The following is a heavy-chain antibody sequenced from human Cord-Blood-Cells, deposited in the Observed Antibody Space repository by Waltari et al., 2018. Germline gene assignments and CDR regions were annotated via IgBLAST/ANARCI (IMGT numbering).Heavy chain of an antibody. CDR1: GGSFSGYY. V-gene: IGHV4-34*01. CDR3: ARGSPFIVVVPAAGFDY. J-gene: IGHJ4*02. CDR2: INHSGST. Sequence: QVQLQQWGAGLLKPSETLSLTCAVYGGSFSGYYWSWIRQPPGKGLEWIGEINHSGSTNYIPSLKSRVTISVDTSKNQFSLKLSSVTAADTAVYYCARGSPFIVVVPAAGFDYWGQGTLVTVSS. D-gene: IGHD2-2*01.